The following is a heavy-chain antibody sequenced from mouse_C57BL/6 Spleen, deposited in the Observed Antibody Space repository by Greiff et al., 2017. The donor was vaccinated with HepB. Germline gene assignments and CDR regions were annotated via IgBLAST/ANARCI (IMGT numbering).Heavy chain of an antibody. CDR2: IRNKANGYTT. CDR1: GFTFTDYY. V-gene: IGHV7-3*01. CDR3: ARRGLRDNDYDGPFAY. D-gene: IGHD2-4*01. J-gene: IGHJ3*01. Sequence: EVQRVESGGGLVQPGGSLSLSCAASGFTFTDYYMSWVRQPPGKALEWLGFIRNKANGYTTEYSASVKGRFTISRDNSQSILYLQRNALRAEDSATYYCARRGLRDNDYDGPFAYWGQGTLVTVSA.